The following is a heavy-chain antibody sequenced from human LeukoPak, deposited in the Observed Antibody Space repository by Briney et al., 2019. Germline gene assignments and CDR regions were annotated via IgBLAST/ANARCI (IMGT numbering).Heavy chain of an antibody. CDR3: ARGQRWLRIFDY. CDR2: IYYSGST. Sequence: SETLSLTCTVSGGSISSGDDYWSWIRQPPGKGLEWIGYIYYSGSTYYNPSLKSRLTISVDTSKNQFSLKLSSVTAADTAVYYCARGQRWLRIFDYWGQGTLVTVSS. CDR1: GGSISSGDDY. J-gene: IGHJ4*02. D-gene: IGHD5-24*01. V-gene: IGHV4-30-4*08.